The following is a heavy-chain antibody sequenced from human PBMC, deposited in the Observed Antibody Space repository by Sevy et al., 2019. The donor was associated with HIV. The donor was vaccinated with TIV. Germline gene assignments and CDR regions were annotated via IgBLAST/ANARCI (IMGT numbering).Heavy chain of an antibody. CDR2: IKLDGDEK. V-gene: IGHV3-7*01. J-gene: IGHJ6*02. CDR3: ARDSKGGLDV. D-gene: IGHD4-4*01. CDR1: GFSIRSYW. Sequence: GGSLRLSCTASGFSIRSYWMTWVRQAPGMGLEWVANIKLDGDEKYYVESLKGRFTISRDNVKNSLYLQMNNLRAEDTAVYYCARDSKGGLDVWGQGTTVTVSS.